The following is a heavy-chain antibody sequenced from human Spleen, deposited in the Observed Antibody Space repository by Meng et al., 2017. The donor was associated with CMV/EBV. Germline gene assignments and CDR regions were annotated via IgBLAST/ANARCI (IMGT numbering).Heavy chain of an antibody. V-gene: IGHV1-18*01. D-gene: IGHD3-10*01. Sequence: ASVKVSCKASGHTFTSYGISWVRQAPGQGLEWMGWISAYNGNTNYAQKLQGRVTMTTDTSTSTAYMELRSLRSDDTAVYYCARVDGMVRGVIYYYYGMDVWGQGTTVTVSS. J-gene: IGHJ6*02. CDR1: GHTFTSYG. CDR2: ISAYNGNT. CDR3: ARVDGMVRGVIYYYYGMDV.